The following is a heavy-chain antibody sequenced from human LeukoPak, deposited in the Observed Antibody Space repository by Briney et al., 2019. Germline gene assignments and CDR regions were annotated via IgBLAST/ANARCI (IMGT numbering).Heavy chain of an antibody. CDR2: MNPNSGNT. J-gene: IGHJ6*03. D-gene: IGHD4-23*01. V-gene: IGHV1-8*01. CDR3: ARGGGNLEDYYYYMDV. CDR1: GYTFTSYD. Sequence: GASVKVSCKASGYTFTSYDINWVRQATGQGLEWMGWMNPNSGNTGYAQKFQGRVTMTRNTSISTAYMELSSLRSEDTAVYYCARGGGNLEDYYYYMDVWGKGTTVTVSS.